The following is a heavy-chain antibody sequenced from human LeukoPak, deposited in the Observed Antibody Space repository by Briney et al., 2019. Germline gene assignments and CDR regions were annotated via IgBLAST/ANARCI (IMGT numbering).Heavy chain of an antibody. J-gene: IGHJ4*02. CDR2: IKEDGSQK. D-gene: IGHD5-18*01. CDR1: GFTFSGYW. CDR3: AREAKGLYSYGYANYYFDY. Sequence: PGGSLRLSCAASGFTFSGYWMTWVRQAPGKGLEWVANIKEDGSQKNYVDSVKGRFTISRDNAKNSLYLQMNSLRAEDTAVYYCAREAKGLYSYGYANYYFDYWGQGTLVTVSS. V-gene: IGHV3-7*01.